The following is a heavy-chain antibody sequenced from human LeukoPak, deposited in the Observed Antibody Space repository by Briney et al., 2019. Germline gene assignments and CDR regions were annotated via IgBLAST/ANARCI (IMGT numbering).Heavy chain of an antibody. CDR3: ARERYCSSTSCYNEIDY. J-gene: IGHJ4*02. CDR2: INPNSGGT. Sequence: GASVKVSCKASGYSFTGYYMHWVRQAPGQGFEWMGWINPNSGGTNYAQKFQGRVTMTRDTSISTAYMELSRLRSDDTAVYYCARERYCSSTSCYNEIDYWGQGTLVTVSS. D-gene: IGHD2-2*02. CDR1: GYSFTGYY. V-gene: IGHV1-2*02.